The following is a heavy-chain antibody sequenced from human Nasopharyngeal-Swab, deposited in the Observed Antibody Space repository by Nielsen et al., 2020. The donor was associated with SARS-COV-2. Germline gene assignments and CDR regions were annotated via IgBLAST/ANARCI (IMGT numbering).Heavy chain of an antibody. CDR2: ISHNGNA. Sequence: SETLSLTCAVSGGSISSSYWWSWVRQPPGKGLEWIGEISHNGNANYHPSLKGRVTISLDESRNQFSLNLNSVTAADTAVYYCARSRRGAFDYWGQGTLVTVSS. CDR1: GGSISSSYW. V-gene: IGHV4-4*02. CDR3: ARSRRGAFDY. D-gene: IGHD2-2*01. J-gene: IGHJ4*02.